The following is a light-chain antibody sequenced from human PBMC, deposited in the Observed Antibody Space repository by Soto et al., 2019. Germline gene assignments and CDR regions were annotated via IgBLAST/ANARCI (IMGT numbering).Light chain of an antibody. J-gene: IGLJ1*01. CDR1: SSDIEYNT. CDR3: AAWDDSLNGYV. V-gene: IGLV1-44*01. Sequence: QSVLTQPPSASGTPGQRVTISCSGSSSDIEYNTVNWYQQVPETAPKLLIYNDIQRPSGVPDRFSGSKSGTSASLAISGLQSEDEADYYCAAWDDSLNGYVFGTGTKVTVL. CDR2: NDI.